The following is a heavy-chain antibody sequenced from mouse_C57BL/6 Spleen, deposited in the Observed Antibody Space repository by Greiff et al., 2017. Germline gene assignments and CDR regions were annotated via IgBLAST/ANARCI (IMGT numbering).Heavy chain of an antibody. CDR1: GYSFTGYY. CDR2: INPSTGGT. J-gene: IGHJ2*01. V-gene: IGHV1-42*01. D-gene: IGHD2-1*01. Sequence: VQLKESGPELVKPGASVKISCKASGYSFTGYYMNWVKQSPEKSLEWIGEINPSTGGTTYNQKFKAKATLTVDKSSSTAYMQLKSLTSEDSAVYYCARGGYYGNYRKVYFDYWGQGTTLTVSS. CDR3: ARGGYYGNYRKVYFDY.